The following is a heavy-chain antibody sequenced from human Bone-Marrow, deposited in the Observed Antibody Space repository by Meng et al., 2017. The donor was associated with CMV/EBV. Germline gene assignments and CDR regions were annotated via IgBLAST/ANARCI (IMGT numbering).Heavy chain of an antibody. CDR2: ISGSGGNI. CDR1: FIFNNYA. D-gene: IGHD5-24*01. J-gene: IGHJ5*02. CDR3: ARSLSSSCFRQDGRWFDP. Sequence: FIFNNYAMNWVRQAPGKGLEWVSCISGSGGNIYYADSVEGRFTFWRDNSKNTVYLQMNSLRAEDTAVYFCARSLSSSCFRQDGRWFDPWGQGTLVTVSS. V-gene: IGHV3-23*01.